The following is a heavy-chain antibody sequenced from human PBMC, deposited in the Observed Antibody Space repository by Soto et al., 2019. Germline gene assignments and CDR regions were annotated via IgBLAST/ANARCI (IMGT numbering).Heavy chain of an antibody. V-gene: IGHV4-4*02. J-gene: IGHJ6*02. D-gene: IGHD2-2*01. CDR3: AKDWVLRCSSTSCYGDWYYYYGMDV. CDR2: IYHSGST. CDR1: GVSISSTNW. Sequence: SETLSLTCAVSGVSISSTNWWSWVRQPPGKGLEWIGEIYHSGSTNYNPSLKSRVTISLDKSQNQFSLNLNSVTAADTAVYYCAKDWVLRCSSTSCYGDWYYYYGMDVWGQGTTVTVSS.